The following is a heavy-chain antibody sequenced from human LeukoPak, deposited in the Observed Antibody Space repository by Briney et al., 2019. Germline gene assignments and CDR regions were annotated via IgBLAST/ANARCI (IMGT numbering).Heavy chain of an antibody. V-gene: IGHV4-61*02. D-gene: IGHD5-12*01. CDR3: AREASGYDYGYYYYYGMDV. J-gene: IGHJ6*02. Sequence: PSQTLSLTCTVSGGSISSGSYYWSWIRQPAGKGLEWIGRIYTSGSTNYNPSLKSRVTISVDTSKNQFSLKLSSVTAADTAVYYCAREASGYDYGYYYYYGMDVWAQGTTVTVSS. CDR2: IYTSGST. CDR1: GGSISSGSYY.